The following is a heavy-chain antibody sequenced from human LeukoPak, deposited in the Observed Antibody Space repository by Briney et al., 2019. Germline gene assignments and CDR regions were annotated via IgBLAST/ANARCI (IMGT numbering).Heavy chain of an antibody. CDR2: IYPGDSDT. Sequence: PGESLKISCKGSGYSFTNYWIAWVRQMPGKGLEWMGMIYPGDSDTRYSPSFQGQVTISADKTINTAYLQWSSLKASDTAMYYCARGGATVITFSFYDYWGQGTLVTVSS. CDR3: ARGGATVITFSFYDY. V-gene: IGHV5-51*01. D-gene: IGHD4-11*01. J-gene: IGHJ4*02. CDR1: GYSFTNYW.